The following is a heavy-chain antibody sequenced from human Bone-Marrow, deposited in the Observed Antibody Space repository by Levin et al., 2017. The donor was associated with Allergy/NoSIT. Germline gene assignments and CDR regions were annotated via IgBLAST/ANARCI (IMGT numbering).Heavy chain of an antibody. CDR2: ISHSGST. J-gene: IGHJ3*02. CDR3: ARIWFGEFRDVFDI. Sequence: PSETLSLTCGVHGSFSGYYWSWIRQPPGKGLEWIGEISHSGSTNYNASLKSRVTISVDTSKNQFSLRLSSVTAADTAVYYCARIWFGEFRDVFDIWGHGTMVTVSS. V-gene: IGHV4-34*01. CDR1: GSFSGYY. D-gene: IGHD3-10*01.